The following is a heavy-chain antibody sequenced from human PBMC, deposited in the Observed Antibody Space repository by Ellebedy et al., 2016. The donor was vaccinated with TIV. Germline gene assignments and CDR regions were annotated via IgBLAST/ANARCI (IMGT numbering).Heavy chain of an antibody. V-gene: IGHV3-21*01. CDR3: EGVEMGTISYFDS. D-gene: IGHD5-24*01. CDR2: ISSSSSYT. CDR1: GFIFRSYT. J-gene: IGHJ4*02. Sequence: GESLKISCAASGFIFRSYTMNWVRQAPGKGLELVSSISSSSSYTYYADSVKGRFPISRDNAKNSLHLQKNSLRAEDTAVYYCEGVEMGTISYFDSWGQGTLVTVSS.